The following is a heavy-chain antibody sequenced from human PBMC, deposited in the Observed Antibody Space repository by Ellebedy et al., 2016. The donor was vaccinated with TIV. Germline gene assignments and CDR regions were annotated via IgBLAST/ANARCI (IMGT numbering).Heavy chain of an antibody. CDR3: ARMNPLSYGSGSYYDY. Sequence: SGPTLVKPTPTLTLTCTFSGFSLSTSGMCVSWIRQPPGKALEWLALIDWDDDKYYSTSLKTRLTISKDTSKNQVVLTMTNMDPVDTATYYCARMNPLSYGSGSYYDYWGQGTLVTVSS. CDR2: IDWDDDK. J-gene: IGHJ4*02. D-gene: IGHD3-10*01. V-gene: IGHV2-70*01. CDR1: GFSLSTSGMC.